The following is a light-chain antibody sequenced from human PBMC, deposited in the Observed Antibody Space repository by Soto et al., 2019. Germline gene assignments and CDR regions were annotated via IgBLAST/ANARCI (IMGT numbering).Light chain of an antibody. J-gene: IGKJ1*01. CDR2: GAS. CDR1: QGISTY. CDR3: QQLNSYPRT. Sequence: DIQLTQSPSFLSASVGDRVTITCRASQGISTYLVWYQQKSGKPPKILIYGASTLQSGVPSRFTGSGSGTEFTLTISSLQPDDFATYYCQQLNSYPRTFGQGTKVEIK. V-gene: IGKV1-9*01.